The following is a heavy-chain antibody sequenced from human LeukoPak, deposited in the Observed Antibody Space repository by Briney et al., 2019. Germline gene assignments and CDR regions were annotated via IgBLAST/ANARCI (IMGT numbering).Heavy chain of an antibody. CDR3: TRLWFGEPD. CDR1: GFTLSGSA. Sequence: GGSLKLSCAASGFTLSGSAMHWVRQASGKGLEWVGRIRSKANSYATAYAASVKGRFTISRDDSKNTAYLQMNSLKTEDTAVYYCTRLWFGEPDWGQGTLVTVSS. J-gene: IGHJ4*02. CDR2: IRSKANSYAT. V-gene: IGHV3-73*01. D-gene: IGHD3-10*01.